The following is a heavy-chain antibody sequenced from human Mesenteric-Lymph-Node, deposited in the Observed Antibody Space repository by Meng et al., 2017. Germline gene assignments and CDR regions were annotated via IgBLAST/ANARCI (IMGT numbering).Heavy chain of an antibody. CDR2: INHSGST. Sequence: QWGAGLVKPSETLSLTCAVYGGSFSGYYWSWIRQPPGKGLEWIGEINHSGSTNYNPSLKSRVTISVDTSKNQFSLKLSSVTAADTAVYYRARGRGYGDYGSLYWGQGTLVTVSS. J-gene: IGHJ4*02. CDR1: GGSFSGYY. D-gene: IGHD4-17*01. V-gene: IGHV4-34*01. CDR3: ARGRGYGDYGSLY.